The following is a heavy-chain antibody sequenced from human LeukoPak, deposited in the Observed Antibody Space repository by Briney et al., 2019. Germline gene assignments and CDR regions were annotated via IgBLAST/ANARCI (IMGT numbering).Heavy chain of an antibody. CDR3: ARVHDILTGYIQTYYYYMDV. J-gene: IGHJ6*03. D-gene: IGHD3-9*01. Sequence: SETLSLTCTVSGGSISSYYWSWIRQPPGKGLEWIGSIYHSGSTYYNPSLKSRVTISVDTSKNQFSLKLSSVTAADTAVYYCARVHDILTGYIQTYYYYMDVWGKGTTVTVSS. CDR1: GGSISSYY. CDR2: IYHSGST. V-gene: IGHV4-38-2*02.